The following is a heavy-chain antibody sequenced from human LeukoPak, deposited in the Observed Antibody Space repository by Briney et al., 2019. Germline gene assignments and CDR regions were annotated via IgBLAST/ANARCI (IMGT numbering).Heavy chain of an antibody. J-gene: IGHJ6*02. D-gene: IGHD2-2*01. CDR2: ISGSGGST. Sequence: GGSLRLSCAASGFTFSSYSMNWVRQAPGKGLEWVSAISGSGGSTYYADSVKGRFTISRDNSKNTLYLQMNSLRAEDTAVYYCAKDLFRVVVPAAMPFYGMDVWGQGTTVTVSS. V-gene: IGHV3-23*01. CDR3: AKDLFRVVVPAAMPFYGMDV. CDR1: GFTFSSYS.